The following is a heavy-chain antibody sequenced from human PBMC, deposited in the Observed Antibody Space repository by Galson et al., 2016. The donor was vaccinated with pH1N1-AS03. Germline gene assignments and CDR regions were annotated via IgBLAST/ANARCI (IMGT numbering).Heavy chain of an antibody. CDR2: IYWNDDI. J-gene: IGHJ5*02. V-gene: IGHV2-5*01. Sequence: PALVKPTQTLTLTCTFSGFSLSTRGVGVGWIRQAPGKALEWLAIIYWNDDIRYSPSLRNRLTINKDTSKSQVVLTMTNMDPVDPATYFCARAYYGDFADWFDPWGQGTLVTVSS. CDR1: GFSLSTRGVG. CDR3: ARAYYGDFADWFDP. D-gene: IGHD4-17*01.